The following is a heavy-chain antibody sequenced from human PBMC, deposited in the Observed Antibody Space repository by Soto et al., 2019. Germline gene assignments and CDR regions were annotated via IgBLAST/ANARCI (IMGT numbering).Heavy chain of an antibody. CDR1: GGTSSSYA. V-gene: IGHV1-69*01. CDR3: ARTVRSGSYYAVYYGMDV. J-gene: IGHJ6*02. CDR2: IIPIFGTA. D-gene: IGHD3-10*01. Sequence: VKVSCKASGGTSSSYAISLVRQAPGQGLEWMGGIIPIFGTANYAQKFQGRVTITADESTSTPYMELSSLRSEDTAVYYCARTVRSGSYYAVYYGMDVWGQGTTVTVSS.